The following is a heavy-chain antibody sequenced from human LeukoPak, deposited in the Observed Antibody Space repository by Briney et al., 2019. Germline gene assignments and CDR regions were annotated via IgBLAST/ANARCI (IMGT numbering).Heavy chain of an antibody. V-gene: IGHV3-7*01. D-gene: IGHD3-10*01. J-gene: IGHJ6*03. Sequence: GGSLRLSCAASGFTVSSNYMSWVRQAPGKGLEWVANIKQDGSEKYYVDSVKGRFTISRDNAKNSLYLQMNSLRAEDTAVYYCARDRKFYGSGSYKSYYYYYMDVWGKGTTVTISS. CDR3: ARDRKFYGSGSYKSYYYYYMDV. CDR1: GFTVSSNY. CDR2: IKQDGSEK.